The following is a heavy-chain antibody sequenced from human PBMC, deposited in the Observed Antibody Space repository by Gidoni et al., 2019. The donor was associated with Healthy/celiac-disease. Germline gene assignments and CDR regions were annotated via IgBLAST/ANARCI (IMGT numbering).Heavy chain of an antibody. Sequence: EVQLVESGGGLVQPGGSLRLSCAASGFTFSSYAMHWVRQAPGKGLEYVSAISSNGGSTYYANSVKGRFTISRDNSKNTLYLQMGSLRAEDMAVYYCARDRSGLYALSLGTYLDYWGQGTLVTVSS. D-gene: IGHD6-19*01. J-gene: IGHJ4*02. V-gene: IGHV3-64*01. CDR3: ARDRSGLYALSLGTYLDY. CDR2: ISSNGGST. CDR1: GFTFSSYA.